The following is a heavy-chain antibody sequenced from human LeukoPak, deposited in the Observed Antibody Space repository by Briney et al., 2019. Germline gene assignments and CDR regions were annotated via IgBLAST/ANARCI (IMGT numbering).Heavy chain of an antibody. CDR3: ARDPALVYCSGGSCYSY. CDR2: IYTSGST. CDR1: GGSLSSYY. J-gene: IGHJ4*02. D-gene: IGHD2-15*01. V-gene: IGHV4-4*07. Sequence: SETLSLTCTVSGGSLSSYYWSWLRQPAGKGLEWIGRIYTSGSTNYNPSLKSRVTMSVDTSKNQFSLKLSSVSAADTAVYYCARDPALVYCSGGSCYSYWGQGTLVTVSS.